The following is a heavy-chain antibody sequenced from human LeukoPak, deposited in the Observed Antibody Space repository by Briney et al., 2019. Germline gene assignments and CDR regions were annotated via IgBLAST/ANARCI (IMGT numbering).Heavy chain of an antibody. J-gene: IGHJ6*03. CDR2: INWNGGST. D-gene: IGHD1-26*01. Sequence: GGSLRLSCAAPGFTFDDHGMSWVRQAPGKGLEWVAGINWNGGSTGYADSVKGRFTISRDNAKNSLYLQMNSLRAEDTAVYYCAREVGATVFYYYYMDVWGKGTTVTVSS. V-gene: IGHV3-20*04. CDR3: AREVGATVFYYYYMDV. CDR1: GFTFDDHG.